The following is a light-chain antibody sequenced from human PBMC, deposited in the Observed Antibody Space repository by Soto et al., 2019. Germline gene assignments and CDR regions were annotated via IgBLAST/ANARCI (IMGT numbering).Light chain of an antibody. J-gene: IGLJ3*02. Sequence: QPVLTQPASVYGSPGQSITISCTGTRSDVGGYNYVSWYQQHPGKAPKFLIYEVSNRPSGVSNRFSGSKSGNTASLTISGLQAEDEADYYCSSYTSTNTWVLGGGTQLTVL. CDR3: SSYTSTNTWV. V-gene: IGLV2-14*01. CDR2: EVS. CDR1: RSDVGGYNY.